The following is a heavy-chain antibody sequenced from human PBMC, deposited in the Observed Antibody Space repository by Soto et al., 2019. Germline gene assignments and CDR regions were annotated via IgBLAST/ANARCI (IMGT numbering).Heavy chain of an antibody. CDR3: ARGGHVVVVTAAFDY. CDR1: GNTFSNYY. CDR2: INPSGGHT. Sequence: QVQLVQSGAEVKKPGASVKVSCKASGNTFSNYYIHWVRQAPGQGLEWMGTINPSGGHTTYAQKFLGRVTMTRDTSTSTLYMELASLISEDTAVYYCARGGHVVVVTAAFDYWGQGPLVTVSS. D-gene: IGHD2-21*02. J-gene: IGHJ4*02. V-gene: IGHV1-46*03.